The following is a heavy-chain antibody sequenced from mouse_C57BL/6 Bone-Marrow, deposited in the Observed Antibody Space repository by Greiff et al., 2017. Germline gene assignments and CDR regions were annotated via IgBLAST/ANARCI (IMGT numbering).Heavy chain of an antibody. CDR2: ISGGGGNT. D-gene: IGHD1-1*01. J-gene: IGHJ2*01. CDR1: GFTFSSYT. Sequence: EVMLVESGGGLVKPGGSLKLSCAASGFTFSSYTMSWVRQTPEKRLEWVATISGGGGNTYYPDSVKGRFTISSDNAKNTLYLQMSSLRSEDTALYYCARQTDYYGSSSYYFDYWGQGTTLTVSS. V-gene: IGHV5-9*01. CDR3: ARQTDYYGSSSYYFDY.